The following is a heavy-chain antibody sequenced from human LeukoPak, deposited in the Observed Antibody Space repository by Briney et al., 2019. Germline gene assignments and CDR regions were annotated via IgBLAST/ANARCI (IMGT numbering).Heavy chain of an antibody. CDR1: GGSISSGDYY. D-gene: IGHD3-22*01. Sequence: SQTLSLTCTVSGGSISSGDYYWRWIRQPPGKGLEWIAYMYYCGSTYYNPSLKSRVTMSADTSKNQLSLKLSSVTAADTAVYYCARPYYYDSRIDPWGQGILVTVSS. J-gene: IGHJ5*02. V-gene: IGHV4-30-4*01. CDR2: MYYCGST. CDR3: ARPYYYDSRIDP.